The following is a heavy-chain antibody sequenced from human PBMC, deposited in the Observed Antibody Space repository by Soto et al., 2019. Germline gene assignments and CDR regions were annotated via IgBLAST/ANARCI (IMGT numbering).Heavy chain of an antibody. V-gene: IGHV3-23*01. D-gene: IGHD2-2*01. CDR1: GFTFSSYA. J-gene: IGHJ4*02. Sequence: EVQLLESGGGLVQPGGSLRLSCAASGFTFSSYAMSWVRQAPGKGLEWVSAISGSGGSTYYADSVKGRFTISRDNSKNTMYLQMNSLRAEDTAVYYCAYLCTSCYYNADYWGQGTLVTVSS. CDR2: ISGSGGST. CDR3: AYLCTSCYYNADY.